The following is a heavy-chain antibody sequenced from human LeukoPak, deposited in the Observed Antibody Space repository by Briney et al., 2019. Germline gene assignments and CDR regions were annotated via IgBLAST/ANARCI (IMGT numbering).Heavy chain of an antibody. D-gene: IGHD2-2*01. CDR1: GITFNKYR. CDR2: ISYDGTNE. J-gene: IGHJ4*02. V-gene: IGHV3-30*18. Sequence: GGSLRLSCEASGITFNKYRIHWVRQAPGKGLEWVAVISYDGTNENYADSVKGRFTVSRDMSKSTFYLQMNSLRAEDTAIYYCAKGVGYCGRTNCLNYFECWGQGSLVTVSS. CDR3: AKGVGYCGRTNCLNYFEC.